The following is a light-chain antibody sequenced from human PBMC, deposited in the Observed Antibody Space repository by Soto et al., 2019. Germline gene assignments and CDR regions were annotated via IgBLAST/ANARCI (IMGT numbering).Light chain of an antibody. CDR3: QQRSNWPPSIT. CDR1: QSVTSSH. Sequence: EIVLTQSPATLSLSPGERATLSFGASQSVTSSHLAWYQQKPGLAPRLVIYDASNRATGIPARFSGSGSGTDFTLTISSLEPEDFAVYYCQQRSNWPPSITFGQGTRLEIK. V-gene: IGKV3-11*01. J-gene: IGKJ5*01. CDR2: DAS.